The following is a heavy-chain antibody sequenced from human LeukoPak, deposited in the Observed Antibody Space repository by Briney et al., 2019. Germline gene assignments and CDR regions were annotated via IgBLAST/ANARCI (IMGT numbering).Heavy chain of an antibody. CDR3: AKPTGPHYFDC. D-gene: IGHD1-14*01. Sequence: PGGSLRLSCAASGFTFSSYAMSWVRQAPGKGLEWVSAVSSTGVSTYYADSVKGRFTISRDNSKNTLYLQMNSLRAEDTAVYYCAKPTGPHYFDCWGQGTLVTVSS. CDR1: GFTFSSYA. V-gene: IGHV3-23*01. J-gene: IGHJ4*02. CDR2: VSSTGVST.